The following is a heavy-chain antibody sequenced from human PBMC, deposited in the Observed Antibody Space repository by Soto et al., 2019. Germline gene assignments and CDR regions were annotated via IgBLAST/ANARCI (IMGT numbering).Heavy chain of an antibody. CDR3: ARDPPPMLLDFVC. D-gene: IGHD2-15*01. CDR1: GDSVSNNGSA. J-gene: IGHJ4*02. Sequence: PSQTLSLTCAISGDSVSNNGSAWNWIRQSPSGGLEWLGRTYYRSKWFNDYAVSVKSRITISPDTSKNQFSLQLNAVTPDDTAVYYCARDPPPMLLDFVCWGQGTLVTVAS. V-gene: IGHV6-1*01. CDR2: TYYRSKWFN.